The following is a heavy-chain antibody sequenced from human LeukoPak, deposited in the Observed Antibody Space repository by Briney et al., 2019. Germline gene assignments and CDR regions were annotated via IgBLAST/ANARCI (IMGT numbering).Heavy chain of an antibody. J-gene: IGHJ4*02. CDR3: AKDSRPGRFLEWFPGVDY. Sequence: PGGSLRLSCAASGFTFSSYSMNWVRQAPGKGLEWVSSIISSSSYIYYADSVKGRFTVSRDNAKNSLYLQMNSLRAEDTAVYYCAKDSRPGRFLEWFPGVDYWGQGTLVTVSS. CDR1: GFTFSSYS. V-gene: IGHV3-21*01. D-gene: IGHD3-3*01. CDR2: IISSSSYI.